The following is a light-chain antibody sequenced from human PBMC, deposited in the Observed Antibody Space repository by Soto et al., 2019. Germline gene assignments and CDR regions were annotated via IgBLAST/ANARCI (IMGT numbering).Light chain of an antibody. CDR2: GAS. Sequence: EILLTQSPGTLSLSPGERATLSCSASQSVTSSYLAWYQQKPGQAPRLLIYGASSRATGIQDRISGSGSGTDFPLTISRLEPEDFAVYYCQQYGDSRTFGQGTKVEIK. CDR3: QQYGDSRT. CDR1: QSVTSSY. V-gene: IGKV3-20*01. J-gene: IGKJ1*01.